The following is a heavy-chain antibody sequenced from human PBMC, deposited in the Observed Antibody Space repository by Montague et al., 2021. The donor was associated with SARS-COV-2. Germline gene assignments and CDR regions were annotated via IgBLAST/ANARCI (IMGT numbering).Heavy chain of an antibody. D-gene: IGHD2-21*01. J-gene: IGHJ6*02. Sequence: SLRLSCAASGFIFSSYEMNWVRQAPGKGLEWISYISSSGGGSTKHYTXSVKGRFTISRDNAKNSLYLQMNSLGVEDTAIYYCARDRDWDDWCGMDVWGQGTTVTVSS. CDR1: GFIFSSYE. V-gene: IGHV3-48*03. CDR3: ARDRDWDDWCGMDV. CDR2: ISSSGGGSTK.